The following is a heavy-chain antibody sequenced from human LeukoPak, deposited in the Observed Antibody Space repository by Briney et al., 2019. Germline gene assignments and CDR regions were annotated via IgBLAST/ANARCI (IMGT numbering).Heavy chain of an antibody. CDR3: ARSVRPIAAAGNRYFDL. CDR2: IYYSGST. J-gene: IGHJ2*01. D-gene: IGHD6-13*01. V-gene: IGHV4-59*01. CDR1: GASISSYY. Sequence: SETLSLTCTVSGASISSYYWSWIRQPPGKGLEWIGYIYYSGSTNYNPSLKSRVTISVDTSKNQFSLKLSSVTAADTAVYYCARSVRPIAAAGNRYFDLWGRGTLVTVSS.